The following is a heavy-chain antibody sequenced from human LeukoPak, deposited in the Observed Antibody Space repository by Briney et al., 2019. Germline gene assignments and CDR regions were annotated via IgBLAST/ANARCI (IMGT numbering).Heavy chain of an antibody. CDR3: AADSSGWSDDSLDI. V-gene: IGHV1-2*02. D-gene: IGHD6-19*01. CDR1: GYTFTDYY. J-gene: IGHJ3*02. CDR2: INPNSGGT. Sequence: ASVKVSCKASGYTFTDYYIHWVRQAPGQGLEWMGWINPNSGGTNYVQKFQGRVTMARVTSISTAYMELTSLKSDDTAVYFCAADSSGWSDDSLDIWGQGTMVTVSS.